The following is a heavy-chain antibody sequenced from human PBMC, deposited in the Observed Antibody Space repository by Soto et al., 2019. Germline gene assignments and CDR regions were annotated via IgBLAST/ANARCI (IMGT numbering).Heavy chain of an antibody. D-gene: IGHD6-13*01. Sequence: SVKVSCKASGFTFSSSTVQWVRQARGQRLEWIGWIIVGNGNTNYAQKLQDRVTMTRDTSTSTAYMELRSLRSDDTAVYYCVRRHVSATGIDWFDPWGQGTLVTVSS. J-gene: IGHJ5*02. CDR1: GFTFSSST. V-gene: IGHV1-58*01. CDR2: IIVGNGNT. CDR3: VRRHVSATGIDWFDP.